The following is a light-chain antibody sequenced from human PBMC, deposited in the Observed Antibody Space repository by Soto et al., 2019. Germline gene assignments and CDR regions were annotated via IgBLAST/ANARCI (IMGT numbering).Light chain of an antibody. Sequence: EIVMTQSPATLSVSPGERATLSCRASQSFSSDLAWYQQKPGQAPRLLIYGASTRATDIPARFSGSGSGTEFTLTISSLQSEDFAVYYCQQYNNWPPVLTFGGGTKVEIK. V-gene: IGKV3-15*01. CDR3: QQYNNWPPVLT. CDR2: GAS. J-gene: IGKJ4*01. CDR1: QSFSSD.